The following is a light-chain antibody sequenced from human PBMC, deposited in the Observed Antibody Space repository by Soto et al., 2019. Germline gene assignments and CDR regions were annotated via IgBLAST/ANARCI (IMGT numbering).Light chain of an antibody. CDR3: QQYYSTPS. CDR2: WAS. CDR1: QSVLYSSNNKNY. V-gene: IGKV4-1*01. Sequence: DIVMTQSPDSLAVSLGERATINCKSSQSVLYSSNNKNYLAWYHQKPGQPPKLLIYWASTRESGVPDRFSCSGSGTDFTLNISSLQAEDVAVYYCQQYYSTPSFGPGTKVDIK. J-gene: IGKJ3*01.